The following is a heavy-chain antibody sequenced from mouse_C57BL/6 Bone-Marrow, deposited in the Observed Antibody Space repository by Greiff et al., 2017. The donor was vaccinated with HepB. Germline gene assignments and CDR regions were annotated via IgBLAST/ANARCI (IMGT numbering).Heavy chain of an antibody. J-gene: IGHJ1*03. CDR1: GFTFTDYY. V-gene: IGHV7-3*01. D-gene: IGHD1-1*01. Sequence: EVKLMESGGGLVQPGGSLSLSCAASGFTFTDYYMSWVRQPPGKALEWLGFIRNKANGYTTEYSASVKGRFTISRDNSQSILYLQMNALRAEDSATYYCARLATTVVAEGWYFDVWGTGTTVTVSS. CDR3: ARLATTVVAEGWYFDV. CDR2: IRNKANGYTT.